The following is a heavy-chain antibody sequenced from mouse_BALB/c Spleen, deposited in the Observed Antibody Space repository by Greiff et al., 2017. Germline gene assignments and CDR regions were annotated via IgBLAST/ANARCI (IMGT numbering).Heavy chain of an antibody. CDR3: ARHDYGSHFDY. D-gene: IGHD1-1*01. Sequence: VQGVESGGGLVKPGGSLKLSCAASGFAFSSYDMSWVRQTPEKRLEWVAYISSGGGSTYYPDTVKGRFTISRDNAKNTLYLQMSSLKSEDTAMYYCARHDYGSHFDYWGQGTTLTVSS. V-gene: IGHV5-12-1*01. CDR2: ISSGGGST. CDR1: GFAFSSYD. J-gene: IGHJ2*01.